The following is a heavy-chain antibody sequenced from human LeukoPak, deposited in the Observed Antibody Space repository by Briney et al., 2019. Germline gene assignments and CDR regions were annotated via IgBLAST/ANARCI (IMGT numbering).Heavy chain of an antibody. CDR2: IKQDGSQK. J-gene: IGHJ5*02. V-gene: IGHV3-7*01. Sequence: GGSLRLSCAASGFTFSNYWMGWVRQAPGKGLEWVANIKQDGSQKYYVDSVKRRFTISRDNAKDSLYLQMDSLRAEDTAVYYCARVLDFGWFDPWGQGTLVTVSS. CDR1: GFTFSNYW. D-gene: IGHD3/OR15-3a*01. CDR3: ARVLDFGWFDP.